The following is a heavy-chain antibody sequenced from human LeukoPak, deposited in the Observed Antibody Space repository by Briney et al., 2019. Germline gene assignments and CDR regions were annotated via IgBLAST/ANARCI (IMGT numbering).Heavy chain of an antibody. Sequence: SETLSLTCTVSGGSISSSSYYWSWIRQPAGKGLEWIGRIYTSGSTNYNPSLKSRVTMSVDTSKNQFSLKLSSVTAADTAVYYCAREKFVVVPAAEFDPWGQGTLVTVSS. CDR1: GGSISSSSYY. D-gene: IGHD2-2*01. CDR2: IYTSGST. V-gene: IGHV4-61*02. J-gene: IGHJ5*02. CDR3: AREKFVVVPAAEFDP.